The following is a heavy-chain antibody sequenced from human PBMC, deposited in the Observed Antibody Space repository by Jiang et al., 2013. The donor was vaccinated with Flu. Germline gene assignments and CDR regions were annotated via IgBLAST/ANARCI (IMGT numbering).Heavy chain of an antibody. J-gene: IGHJ3*02. D-gene: IGHD1-26*01. CDR2: ISSSSSYI. V-gene: IGHV3-21*01. Sequence: VQLLESGGGLVKPGGSLRLSCAASGFTFSSYSMNWVRQAPGKGLEWVSSISSSSSYIYYADSVKGRFTISRDNAKNSLYLQMNSLRAEDTAVYYCARAPLTIVKDAFDIWGQGTMVTVSS. CDR1: GFTFSSYS. CDR3: ARAPLTIVKDAFDI.